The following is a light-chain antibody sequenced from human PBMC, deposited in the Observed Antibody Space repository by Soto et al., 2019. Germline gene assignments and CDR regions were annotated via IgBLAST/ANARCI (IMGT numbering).Light chain of an antibody. Sequence: DIQMTQSPSSLSASVGDRVTITFRASQGIRNDLGWYQQKTGKANKRLIYAASSLQSVVTSRFSGSGSGTEFTPTTSRLQTEDFATYYCLQHNSYPLTVGQGTRLKI. CDR2: AAS. CDR1: QGIRND. J-gene: IGKJ5*01. CDR3: LQHNSYPLT. V-gene: IGKV1-17*01.